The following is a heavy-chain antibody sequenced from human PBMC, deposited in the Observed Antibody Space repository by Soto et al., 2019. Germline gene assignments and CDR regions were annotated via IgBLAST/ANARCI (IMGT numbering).Heavy chain of an antibody. J-gene: IGHJ4*02. CDR3: AKDLVRYYDFWSGYPFDY. CDR1: GFTFSGYA. V-gene: IGHV3-23*01. CDR2: ISGSGGST. D-gene: IGHD3-3*01. Sequence: GGSLRLSCAASGFTFSGYAMSWVRQAPGKGLERVSAISGSGGSTYYADSVKGRFTISRDNSKNTLYLQMNSLRAEDTAVYYCAKDLVRYYDFWSGYPFDYWGQGTLVTVSS.